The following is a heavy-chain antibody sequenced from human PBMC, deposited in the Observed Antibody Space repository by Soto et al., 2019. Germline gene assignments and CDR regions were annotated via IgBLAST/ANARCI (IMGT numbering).Heavy chain of an antibody. CDR3: ARGYCSSTICYIWDNWFDP. D-gene: IGHD2-2*02. Sequence: PSETLSLTCTVSGGSISSYYWSWIRQPPGKGLEWIGYIYYSGRTNYNPSLESRVTISVDTSKNQFSLKLSSVTAADTAVYYCARGYCSSTICYIWDNWFDPWGQGTLVTSPQ. CDR2: IYYSGRT. V-gene: IGHV4-59*01. CDR1: GGSISSYY. J-gene: IGHJ5*02.